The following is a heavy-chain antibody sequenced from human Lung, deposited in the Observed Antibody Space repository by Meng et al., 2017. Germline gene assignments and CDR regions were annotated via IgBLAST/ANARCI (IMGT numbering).Heavy chain of an antibody. D-gene: IGHD4-11*01. CDR3: ARGPTTMAHDFDY. V-gene: IGHV4-34*01. CDR1: GGSFSDYY. CDR2: INHSGST. Sequence: SETLSLTCVVSGGSFSDYYCSWIRQPPGKGLEWIGEINHSGSTNYNPSLESRATISVDTSQINLSLKLSSVTAADSAVYYCARGPTTMAHDFDYWGQGTLVTVSS. J-gene: IGHJ4*02.